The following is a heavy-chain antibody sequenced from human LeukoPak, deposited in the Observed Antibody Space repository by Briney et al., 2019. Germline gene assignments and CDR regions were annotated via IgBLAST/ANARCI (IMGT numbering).Heavy chain of an antibody. CDR1: GVTFSNYA. J-gene: IGHJ4*02. CDR3: VKGMYYYDSSGPNY. D-gene: IGHD3-22*01. Sequence: GGSLRLSCAASGVTFSNYAMRWVRQAPGKGLGWGSAISGSGGSTYYADSVKGRFTISRDNSKNTRYLQMNSLRAEDTAVYYCVKGMYYYDSSGPNYWGQGTLVTVSS. CDR2: ISGSGGST. V-gene: IGHV3-23*01.